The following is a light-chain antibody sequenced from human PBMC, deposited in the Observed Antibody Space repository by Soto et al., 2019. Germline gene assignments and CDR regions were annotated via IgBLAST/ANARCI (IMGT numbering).Light chain of an antibody. CDR3: SSYTSGSTLYV. Sequence: QSALTQPASVSGSPGQSITISCTGTSSDVGDYNYVSWYQQYPGKAPKLMIYDVSNRPSGVSNRFSGSKSGNTASLTISGLQAEDEADYYCSSYTSGSTLYVFGTGTKLTVL. CDR2: DVS. J-gene: IGLJ1*01. V-gene: IGLV2-14*01. CDR1: SSDVGDYNY.